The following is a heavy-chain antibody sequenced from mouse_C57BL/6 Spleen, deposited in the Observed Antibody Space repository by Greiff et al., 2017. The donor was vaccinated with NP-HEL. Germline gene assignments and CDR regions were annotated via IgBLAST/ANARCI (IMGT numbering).Heavy chain of an antibody. D-gene: IGHD1-2*01. CDR1: GYTFTSYW. CDR3: ARGTTAGYFDV. J-gene: IGHJ1*03. V-gene: IGHV1-61*01. Sequence: QVQLQQPGAELVRPGSSVKLSCKASGYTFTSYWMDWVKQRPGQGLEWIGNIYPSDSETHYNQKFKDKATLTVDKSSSTAYMQLSSLTSEDSAVYYCARGTTAGYFDVWGTGTTVTVSS. CDR2: IYPSDSET.